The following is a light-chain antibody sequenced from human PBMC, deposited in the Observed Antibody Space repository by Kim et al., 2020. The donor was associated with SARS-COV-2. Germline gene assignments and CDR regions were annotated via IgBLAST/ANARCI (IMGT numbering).Light chain of an antibody. CDR3: SSYAGSNNLV. CDR2: EVS. Sequence: GQPLTIACPGTTSDVGGYTSVSWYHHHPGKAPQRMIYEVSTRPSGVPDRFSGSMSGNPASLTVSGLQAEDEADYYCSSYAGSNNLVFGGGTQLTVL. V-gene: IGLV2-8*01. CDR1: TSDVGGYTS. J-gene: IGLJ2*01.